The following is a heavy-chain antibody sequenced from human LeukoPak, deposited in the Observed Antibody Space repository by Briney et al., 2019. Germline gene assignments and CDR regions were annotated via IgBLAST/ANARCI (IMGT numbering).Heavy chain of an antibody. CDR1: GFTVSSNY. Sequence: GGSLRLSCAASGFTVSSNYMSWVRQAPGKGLEWVSVIYSGGATYYSDSVKGRFTISRDNSKNTLYLQMNSLRAEDTAVYYCASDSSGWYSLNYWGQGTLVTVSS. CDR2: IYSGGAT. V-gene: IGHV3-53*01. CDR3: ASDSSGWYSLNY. D-gene: IGHD6-19*01. J-gene: IGHJ4*02.